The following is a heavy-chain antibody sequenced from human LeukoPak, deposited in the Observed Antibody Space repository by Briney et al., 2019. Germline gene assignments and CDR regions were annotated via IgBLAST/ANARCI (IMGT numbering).Heavy chain of an antibody. CDR2: LYYSGST. V-gene: IGHV4-59*01. Sequence: PSETLSLTCSVSGGSISSYYWSWIRQPPGKGLEWIGYLYYSGSTNSNPSLKSRVTMSVDTSKNQFSLKLRSVTAADTAVYYCARGGSGISNAFDIWGQGTMATVSS. D-gene: IGHD3-10*01. J-gene: IGHJ3*02. CDR1: GGSISSYY. CDR3: ARGGSGISNAFDI.